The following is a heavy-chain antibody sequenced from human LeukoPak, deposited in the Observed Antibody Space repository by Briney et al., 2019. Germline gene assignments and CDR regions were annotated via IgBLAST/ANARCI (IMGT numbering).Heavy chain of an antibody. Sequence: ASVKVSCKASGYTFTSYDINWVRQATGQGLEWMGWMNPNSGNTGYAQKFQGRVTMTRNTSISTAYMELCSLRSEDTAVYYCARVNRRWGYSGYDLGYWGQGTLVTVSS. CDR3: ARVNRRWGYSGYDLGY. CDR2: MNPNSGNT. D-gene: IGHD5-12*01. V-gene: IGHV1-8*01. CDR1: GYTFTSYD. J-gene: IGHJ4*02.